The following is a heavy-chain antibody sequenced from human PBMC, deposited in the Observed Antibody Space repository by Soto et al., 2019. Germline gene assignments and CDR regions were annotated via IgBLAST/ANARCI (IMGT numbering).Heavy chain of an antibody. J-gene: IGHJ4*02. CDR1: GYTFTSYW. D-gene: IGHD2-15*01. Sequence: GESLKISCKGSGYTFTSYWIGWVRQMPGEGLEWLGVIYPGDSDTRYSPSFQGQVTISADKSINTAYLQWGSLKASDSAIYYCARSAGNAGRFSEYWGQG. V-gene: IGHV5-51*01. CDR3: ARSAGNAGRFSEY. CDR2: IYPGDSDT.